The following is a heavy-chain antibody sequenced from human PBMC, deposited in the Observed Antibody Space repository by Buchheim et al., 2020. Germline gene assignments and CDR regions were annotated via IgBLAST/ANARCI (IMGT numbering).Heavy chain of an antibody. CDR1: GFIFSDYS. Sequence: EVQLVESGGGLVKPGGSLRLSCATSGFIFSDYSMNWVRQAPGKGLEWVSCISSTSYIYYADSVKGRFTISRDNPKSSLYLQMNSLRAEDTAVYYWARVGTYPDYYYYGMDVWGQGTT. V-gene: IGHV3-21*01. CDR3: ARVGTYPDYYYYGMDV. CDR2: ISSTSYI. D-gene: IGHD1-1*01. J-gene: IGHJ6*02.